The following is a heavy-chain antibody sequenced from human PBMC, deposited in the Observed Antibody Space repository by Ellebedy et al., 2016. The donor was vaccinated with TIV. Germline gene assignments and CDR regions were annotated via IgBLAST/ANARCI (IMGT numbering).Heavy chain of an antibody. CDR1: GLSLSASEVG. CDR2: ISWDENK. J-gene: IGHJ3*01. V-gene: IGHV2-5*02. Sequence: SGPTLVKPTQTLTLTCTFSGLSLSASEVGVGWIRQPPGKALEWLALISWDENKRYSPSLQTRVSIIKDTSRNQVVLTLTNVGPVDTGTYYSARMSRETIFIGAFDLWGQGTKVTVSS. CDR3: ARMSRETIFIGAFDL. D-gene: IGHD5-24*01.